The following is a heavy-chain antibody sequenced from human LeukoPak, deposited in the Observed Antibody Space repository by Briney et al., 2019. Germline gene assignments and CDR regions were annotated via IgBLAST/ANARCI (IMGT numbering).Heavy chain of an antibody. V-gene: IGHV4-59*05. CDR2: IYYSGNT. J-gene: IGHJ3*02. D-gene: IGHD3-22*01. CDR1: GFTFSSYE. CDR3: AKSNGYGLIDI. Sequence: GSLRLSCAASGFTFSSYEMNWVRQAPGKGLEWIGSIYYSGNTYYNASLKSQVSISIDTSKNQFSLKLTSVTAADTAVYYCAKSNGYGLIDIWGQGTMVTVSS.